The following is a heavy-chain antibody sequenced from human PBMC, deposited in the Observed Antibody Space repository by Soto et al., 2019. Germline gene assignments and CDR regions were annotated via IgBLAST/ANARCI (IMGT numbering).Heavy chain of an antibody. J-gene: IGHJ5*02. V-gene: IGHV1-69*13. CDR3: ARVRAWFGVNGWFDP. Sequence: ASVKVSCKASGGTFSSCAISWVRQAPGQGLEWMGGIIPIFGTANYAQKFQGRVTITADESTSTAYMELSSLRSEDTAVYYCARVRAWFGVNGWFDPWGQGTLVTVSS. CDR2: IIPIFGTA. CDR1: GGTFSSCA. D-gene: IGHD3-10*01.